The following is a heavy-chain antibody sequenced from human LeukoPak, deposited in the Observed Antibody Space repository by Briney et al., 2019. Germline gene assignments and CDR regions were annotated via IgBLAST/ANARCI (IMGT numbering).Heavy chain of an antibody. CDR3: ARTAGGVVAEALDI. CDR2: IIPIFGTA. CDR1: GGTFSSYA. D-gene: IGHD2-15*01. Sequence: GASVKVSCKASGGTFSSYAISWVRQAPGQGLEWMGGIIPIFGTANYAQKFQGRVTITADKSTSTAYMEVSGLTSDDTAVYYCARTAGGVVAEALDIWGQGTKVTVSS. J-gene: IGHJ3*02. V-gene: IGHV1-69*06.